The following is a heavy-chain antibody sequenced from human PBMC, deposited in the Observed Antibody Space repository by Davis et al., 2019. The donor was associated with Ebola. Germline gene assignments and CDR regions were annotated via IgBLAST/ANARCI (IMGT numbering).Heavy chain of an antibody. CDR3: ARKFSSGTYWIDY. CDR2: ISTDWGGT. Sequence: GESLKISCAASGFTFSAYPMHWVRQAPGKGLEYVAAISTDWGGTYYANSVKGRFTISRDNSKNTLYLQMGSLRVDYMAVYYCARKFSSGTYWIDYWGRGTLVTVSS. CDR1: GFTFSAYP. D-gene: IGHD3-10*01. J-gene: IGHJ4*02. V-gene: IGHV3-64*01.